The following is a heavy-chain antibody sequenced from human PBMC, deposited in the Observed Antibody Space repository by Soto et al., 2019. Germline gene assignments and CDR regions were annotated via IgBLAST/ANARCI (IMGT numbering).Heavy chain of an antibody. Sequence: ETLSLTCTVSNGSMHRYSWSWIRQPPGKGLEWVGYIYYNGNTRYNPSLKSRVTIVVDTSKNQYSLGLTSVTAADTAVYFCAKHHLQVAGLSSFDYRGQGPLVT. CDR1: NGSMHRYS. J-gene: IGHJ4*02. CDR2: IYYNGNT. CDR3: AKHHLQVAGLSSFDY. D-gene: IGHD6-19*01. V-gene: IGHV4-59*03.